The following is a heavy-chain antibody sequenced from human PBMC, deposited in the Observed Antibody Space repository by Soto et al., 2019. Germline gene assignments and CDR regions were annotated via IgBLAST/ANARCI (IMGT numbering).Heavy chain of an antibody. CDR1: GYTFTAYY. CDR3: ARDDSSFFTHKRYSSYGMDV. CDR2: INPNSGGT. V-gene: IGHV1-2*02. J-gene: IGHJ6*02. Sequence: ASVIVSCKASGYTFTAYYLHWVRQAPGQGLELMGWINPNSGGTNYVQKFQGRVTMTRDTSISTAYMELSRLRSDDTAVYYCARDDSSFFTHKRYSSYGMDVWGQGTTVTVS. D-gene: IGHD3-22*01.